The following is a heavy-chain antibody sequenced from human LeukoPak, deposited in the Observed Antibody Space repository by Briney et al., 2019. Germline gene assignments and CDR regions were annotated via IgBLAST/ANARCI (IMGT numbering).Heavy chain of an antibody. CDR2: ISYSGRT. Sequence: SETLSLTCTVSGGSISSSSYYWGWIRQPPGEGPEWIGSISYSGRTHYNPSLKSRVSISVDTSKNQFSLNLSSVTAADTAVYYCARKKTGATNGLDVWGQGTSVTVSS. J-gene: IGHJ6*02. V-gene: IGHV4-39*01. D-gene: IGHD1-1*01. CDR1: GGSISSSSYY. CDR3: ARKKTGATNGLDV.